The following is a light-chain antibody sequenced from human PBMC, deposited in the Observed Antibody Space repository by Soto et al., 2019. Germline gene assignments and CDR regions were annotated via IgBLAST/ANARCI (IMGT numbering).Light chain of an antibody. V-gene: IGKV3-15*01. J-gene: IGKJ4*01. CDR3: KQYNNWPLT. CDR1: QSVDSN. Sequence: EIVMTQSPATLSVSPGERPTLSCRASQSVDSNLAWYQQKPGQAPRLLIYGASTRATGIPARFSGSGSGTEFTLTISSLQSEDSAVYYCKQYNNWPLTFGGGTKVDIK. CDR2: GAS.